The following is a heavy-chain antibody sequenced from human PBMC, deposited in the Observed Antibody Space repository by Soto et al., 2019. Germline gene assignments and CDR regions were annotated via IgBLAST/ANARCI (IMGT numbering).Heavy chain of an antibody. Sequence: QITLKESGPTLVNPTQSLTLTCSFSGVSLSTGGRGVGWIRQPAGKALEWLAVIYWNDDERYSPSLKNRVTITKDTYKNQVVLTMTNMDPVDTATHYSAHRGYGDYPRDNWFDPWGQGTLVTVSS. D-gene: IGHD4-17*01. J-gene: IGHJ5*02. CDR3: AHRGYGDYPRDNWFDP. V-gene: IGHV2-5*01. CDR2: IYWNDDE. CDR1: GVSLSTGGRG.